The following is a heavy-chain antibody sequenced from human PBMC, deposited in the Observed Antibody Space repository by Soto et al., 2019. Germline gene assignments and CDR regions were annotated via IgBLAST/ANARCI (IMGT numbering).Heavy chain of an antibody. V-gene: IGHV4-31*03. CDR1: GGSISSGGYY. CDR2: IYYSGST. D-gene: IGHD6-13*01. J-gene: IGHJ6*02. Sequence: QVQLQESGPGLVKPSQTLSLTCTVSGGSISSGGYYWSWIRQHPGKGLEWIGYIYYSGSTYYNPSLKSRVTISVDTSKNQFSLKLSSVTAADTAVYYCATLHPGYSSSWYEIYGMDVWGQGTTVTVSS. CDR3: ATLHPGYSSSWYEIYGMDV.